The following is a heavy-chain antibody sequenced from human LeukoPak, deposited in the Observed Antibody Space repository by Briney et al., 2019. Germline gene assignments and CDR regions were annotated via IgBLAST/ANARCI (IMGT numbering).Heavy chain of an antibody. V-gene: IGHV3-64D*06. D-gene: IGHD5-24*01. CDR3: VADGRDGNNIYFYY. CDR1: GFTFSISA. Sequence: GGSLRLACSASGFTFSISAMHWVRQAPGKRLQYVSVISGNGVTTSYADSVKGRFTVSRDNSKNTVYLQMSSLRVEDTAVYYCVADGRDGNNIYFYYWGQGTLVTVSS. J-gene: IGHJ4*02. CDR2: ISGNGVTT.